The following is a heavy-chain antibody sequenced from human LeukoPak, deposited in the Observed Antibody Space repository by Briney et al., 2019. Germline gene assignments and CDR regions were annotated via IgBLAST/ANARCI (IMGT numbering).Heavy chain of an antibody. Sequence: GGSLRLSCVASGFTFSNAWMSWVRQAPGKGLEWVGRIKSKTDGGTTDYAAPVKGRFTISRDDSKNTLYLQMSSLKTEETAVYYCCWDYQLLFYWGQGALVTVSS. V-gene: IGHV3-15*01. J-gene: IGHJ4*02. CDR3: CWDYQLLFY. D-gene: IGHD2-2*01. CDR2: IKSKTDGGTT. CDR1: GFTFSNAW.